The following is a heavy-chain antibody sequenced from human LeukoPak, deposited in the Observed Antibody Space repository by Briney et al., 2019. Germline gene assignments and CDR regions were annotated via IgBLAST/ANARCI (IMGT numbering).Heavy chain of an antibody. CDR1: GFTFSNYA. Sequence: GGSLRLSCAASGFTFSNYAMSWVRQAPGRGLEWVSTIDGSNTNTYYADSVKGRFTISRDNSKNTLYLQINSLRAEDTALYFCAKGGFRGDCNAGSCYPFDTWGQGTLVTVSS. D-gene: IGHD2-15*01. J-gene: IGHJ5*02. CDR2: IDGSNTNT. V-gene: IGHV3-23*01. CDR3: AKGGFRGDCNAGSCYPFDT.